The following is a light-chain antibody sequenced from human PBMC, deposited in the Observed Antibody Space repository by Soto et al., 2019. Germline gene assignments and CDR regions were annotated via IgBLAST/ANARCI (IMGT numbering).Light chain of an antibody. CDR1: QNVGSNY. V-gene: IGKV3-20*01. J-gene: IGKJ1*01. Sequence: EIVLTQSPGTLSLSPGDRATLSCRASQNVGSNYLAWYQQNPCQAPRLLIYAASSRDPGIPARFSGSGSGTDFTITISRLDPEDFAVYHCQQYGGSPWTFVQGTKVEIK. CDR3: QQYGGSPWT. CDR2: AAS.